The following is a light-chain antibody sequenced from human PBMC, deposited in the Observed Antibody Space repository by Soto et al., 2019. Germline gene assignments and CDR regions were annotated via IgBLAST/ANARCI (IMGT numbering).Light chain of an antibody. CDR2: GAS. CDR3: QQFGSSLYT. Sequence: EVVLTQSPATLSLSPGERGTLSCRASQSVSDNYLAWYQLRPGQAPRLLIYGASRRATGIPDRFSGSGSGTDFTLTISRLEPEDFAVSYCQQFGSSLYTFGGGTKVDIK. V-gene: IGKV3-20*01. J-gene: IGKJ4*01. CDR1: QSVSDNY.